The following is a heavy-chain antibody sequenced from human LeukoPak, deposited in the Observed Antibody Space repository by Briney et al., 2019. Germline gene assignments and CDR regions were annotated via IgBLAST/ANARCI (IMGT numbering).Heavy chain of an antibody. CDR2: IKQDGSEK. CDR1: GFTFTTYW. V-gene: IGHV3-7*01. Sequence: GGSLRLSCAASGFTFTTYWMGWVRQAPGKGLEWVANIKQDGSEKYYMDSVKGRFTISRDNAKNSLSLQMSSLRAEDTAAYYCARIAAAVPDQWGQGTLVTVSS. D-gene: IGHD6-13*01. CDR3: ARIAAAVPDQ. J-gene: IGHJ5*02.